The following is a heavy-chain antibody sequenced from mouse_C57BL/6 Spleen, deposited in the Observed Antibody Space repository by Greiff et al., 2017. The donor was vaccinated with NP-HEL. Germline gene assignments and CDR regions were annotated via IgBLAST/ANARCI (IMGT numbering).Heavy chain of an antibody. V-gene: IGHV5-4*01. CDR3: ARDYDYDGECFDY. Sequence: EVQRVESGGGLVKPGGSLKLSCAASGFTFSSYAMSWVRQTPEKRLEWVATISDGGSYTYYPDNVKGRFTISRDNAKNNLYLQMSHLKSEDTAMYYCARDYDYDGECFDYWGQGTTLTVSS. D-gene: IGHD2-4*01. CDR2: ISDGGSYT. CDR1: GFTFSSYA. J-gene: IGHJ2*01.